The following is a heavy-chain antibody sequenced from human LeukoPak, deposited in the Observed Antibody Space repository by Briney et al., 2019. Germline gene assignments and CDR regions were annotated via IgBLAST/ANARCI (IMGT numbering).Heavy chain of an antibody. Sequence: ESGPTLVXPTQTLTLTCTFSGFSLSTSGMCVSWIRQSPGKALEWLARIDWDDDKYYSTSLKTRLTISKDTSKNQVVLTMTNMDPVDTATYYCARMDYGDYTSYYFDYWGQGTLVTVSS. J-gene: IGHJ4*02. V-gene: IGHV2-70*11. D-gene: IGHD4-17*01. CDR3: ARMDYGDYTSYYFDY. CDR1: GFSLSTSGMC. CDR2: IDWDDDK.